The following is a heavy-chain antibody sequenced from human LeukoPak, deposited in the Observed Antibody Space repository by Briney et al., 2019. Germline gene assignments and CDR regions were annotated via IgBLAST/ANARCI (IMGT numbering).Heavy chain of an antibody. CDR1: GASVTDYY. V-gene: IGHV4-59*02. CDR3: RGHWGLQS. D-gene: IGHD7-27*01. Sequence: NPSETLSLTCTVSGASVTDYYWSWIRQSPGKGLEWISYIHHSGNSDYNPSLRSRVTTSLDTSKNQFSLNLISVTAADTAVYCTRGHWGLQSWSQGTLVTVSS. CDR2: IHHSGNS. J-gene: IGHJ5*02.